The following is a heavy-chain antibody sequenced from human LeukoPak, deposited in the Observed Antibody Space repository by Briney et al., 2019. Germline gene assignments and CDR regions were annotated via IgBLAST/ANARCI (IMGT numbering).Heavy chain of an antibody. D-gene: IGHD2-15*01. CDR1: GFTFSSYA. J-gene: IGHJ4*02. Sequence: GRSLRLSCAASGFTFSSYAMHWVRQAPGKGLEWVAVISYDGSNKYYADSVKGRFTISRDNSKNTLYLQMNSLRTEDTAVYYCARGGYCSGGSCYSRYLFDYWGQGTLVTVSS. CDR2: ISYDGSNK. CDR3: ARGGYCSGGSCYSRYLFDY. V-gene: IGHV3-30-3*01.